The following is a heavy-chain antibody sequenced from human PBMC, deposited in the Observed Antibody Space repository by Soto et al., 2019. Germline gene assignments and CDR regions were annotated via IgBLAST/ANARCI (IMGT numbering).Heavy chain of an antibody. D-gene: IGHD3-10*01. CDR2: ISYDGSNK. V-gene: IGHV3-30*18. J-gene: IGHJ6*01. CDR3: AKSYGSGSYSYYYGMDV. Sequence: QVQLVESGGGVVQPGRSLRLSCAASGFTFSSYGMHWVRQAPGKGLEWVAVISYDGSNKYYADSVKGRFTISRDNSKNTLYLQMNSLRAEDTAVYYCAKSYGSGSYSYYYGMDVW. CDR1: GFTFSSYG.